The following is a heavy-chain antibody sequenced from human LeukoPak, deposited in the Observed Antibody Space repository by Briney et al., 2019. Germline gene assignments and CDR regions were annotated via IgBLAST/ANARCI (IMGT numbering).Heavy chain of an antibody. Sequence: PGGSLRLSCAASGFTFSGSAMHWVRQASGKGLEWVGRIRSKANSYATAYAASVKGRFTISRDDSKNTAYLQMNSLKTEDTAMYYCTIIRSTVTDYWGQGTLVTVSS. V-gene: IGHV3-73*01. CDR3: TIIRSTVTDY. J-gene: IGHJ4*02. CDR1: GFTFSGSA. D-gene: IGHD4-17*01. CDR2: IRSKANSYAT.